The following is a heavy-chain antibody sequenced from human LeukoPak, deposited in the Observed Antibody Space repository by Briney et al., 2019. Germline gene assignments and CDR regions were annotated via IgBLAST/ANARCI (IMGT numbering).Heavy chain of an antibody. J-gene: IGHJ3*02. Sequence: SVKVSRKASGFTFTSSAKQWVRQARGQRLEWIGWIVVGSGNTNYAQKFQERVTITRDMSTSTAYMELSSLRSEDTAVYYCAAGMKYCSGGSCYDAFDIWGQGTMVTVSS. CDR1: GFTFTSSA. CDR3: AAGMKYCSGGSCYDAFDI. V-gene: IGHV1-58*02. D-gene: IGHD2-15*01. CDR2: IVVGSGNT.